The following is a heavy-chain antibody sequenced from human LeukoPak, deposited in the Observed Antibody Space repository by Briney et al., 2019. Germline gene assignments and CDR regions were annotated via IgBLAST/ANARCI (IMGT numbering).Heavy chain of an antibody. CDR2: MNPNSGDT. J-gene: IGHJ4*02. CDR3: ARGRYDSDY. V-gene: IGHV1-8*01. D-gene: IGHD5-12*01. CDR1: GYTFTSYD. Sequence: VKVSCKASGYTFTSYDINWVRQATGQGLEWMGWMNPNSGDTAYAQKFQDRVTMTRNTSITTAYMELSSLRSEDTAVYYCARGRYDSDYWGQGTLVTVSS.